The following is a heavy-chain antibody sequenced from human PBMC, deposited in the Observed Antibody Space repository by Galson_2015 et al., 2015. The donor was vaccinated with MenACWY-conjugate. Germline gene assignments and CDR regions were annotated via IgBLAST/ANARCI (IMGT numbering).Heavy chain of an antibody. J-gene: IGHJ4*02. CDR2: TYYRSKWYN. Sequence: CAISGDSVSSHSAAWNWIRQSQSRGLEWLGKTYYRSKWYNDYAVSVQRRITINPDTSNNQFSLQLNSVTPDDTAVYYCVREVYYLDDWGQGTLVTVSS. CDR3: VREVYYLDD. CDR1: GDSVSSHSAA. V-gene: IGHV6-1*01.